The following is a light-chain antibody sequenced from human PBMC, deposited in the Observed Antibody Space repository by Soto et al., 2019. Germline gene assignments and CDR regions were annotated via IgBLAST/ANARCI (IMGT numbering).Light chain of an antibody. J-gene: IGKJ1*01. CDR2: AAS. CDR1: QSISSY. Sequence: DIQMTQSPSSRYASVGDRVTITCRASQSISSYLHWYQQKSGKAPKLLIYAASSLQSGVPSTFSGSGSGTDFTLTISSLQPEDFATYFCQQSYSTPRTFGQGTKVEIK. CDR3: QQSYSTPRT. V-gene: IGKV1-39*01.